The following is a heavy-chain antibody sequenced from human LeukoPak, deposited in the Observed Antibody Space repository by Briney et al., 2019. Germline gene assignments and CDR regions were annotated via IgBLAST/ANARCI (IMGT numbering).Heavy chain of an antibody. V-gene: IGHV3-49*04. CDR3: TRGGGGWLQFSYFDY. D-gene: IGHD5-12*01. CDR2: IRSKAYGGTT. Sequence: PGWSLRLSCTASGFTFGDYAMSWVRQAPGKGLEWVGFIRSKAYGGTTEYAASVKGRFTISRDDSKSIAYLQMNSLKTEDTAVYYCTRGGGGWLQFSYFDYWGQGTLVTVSS. J-gene: IGHJ4*02. CDR1: GFTFGDYA.